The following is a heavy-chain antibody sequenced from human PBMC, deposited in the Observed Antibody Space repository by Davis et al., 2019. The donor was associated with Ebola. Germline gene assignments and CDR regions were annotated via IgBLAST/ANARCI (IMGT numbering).Heavy chain of an antibody. Sequence: ASVKVSCKASGYTFTSYAMHWVRQAPGQRLEWMGWINAGNGNTKYSQKFQGRVTITRDTSASTAYMELSSLRSEDTAVYYCARGPKWELLIYYYYGMDVWGKGTTVTVSS. CDR1: GYTFTSYA. D-gene: IGHD1-26*01. J-gene: IGHJ6*04. CDR2: INAGNGNT. V-gene: IGHV1-3*01. CDR3: ARGPKWELLIYYYYGMDV.